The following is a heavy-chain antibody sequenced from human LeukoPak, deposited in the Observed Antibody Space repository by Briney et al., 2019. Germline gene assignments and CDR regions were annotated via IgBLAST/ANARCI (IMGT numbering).Heavy chain of an antibody. V-gene: IGHV1-2*02. CDR3: ARELDYVWGSYRIDAFDI. Sequence: GASVKVSCEASGYTFTGYYMHWARQAPGQGLEWMGWINPNSGGTNYAQKFQGRVTMTRDTSISTAYMELGRLRSDDTAVYYCARELDYVWGSYRIDAFDIWGQGTMVTVSS. CDR2: INPNSGGT. D-gene: IGHD3-16*02. J-gene: IGHJ3*02. CDR1: GYTFTGYY.